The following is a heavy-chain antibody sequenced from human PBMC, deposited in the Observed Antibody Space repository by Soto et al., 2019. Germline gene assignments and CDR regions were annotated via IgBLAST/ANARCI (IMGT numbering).Heavy chain of an antibody. CDR3: ARVVVKPGGAPTGGGHRGDYYAMDI. J-gene: IGHJ6*02. CDR1: GGTISSNS. CDR2: IVPLVGIT. Sequence: QVQLVQSGAEVKKPGSSVKVSCKGSGGTISSNSLCWVRQAPGQGLEWMGGIVPLVGITNYAQKVEDRVTITADESTSTVSMELTNLRSEDPAVYYCARVVVKPGGAPTGGGHRGDYYAMDIWCQGTTVIVSS. D-gene: IGHD3-16*01. V-gene: IGHV1-69*01.